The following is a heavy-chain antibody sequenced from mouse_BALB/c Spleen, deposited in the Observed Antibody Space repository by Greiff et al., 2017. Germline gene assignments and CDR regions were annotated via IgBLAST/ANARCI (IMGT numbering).Heavy chain of an antibody. J-gene: IGHJ2*01. Sequence: EVQGVESGGGLVQPGGSRKLSCAASGFTFSSFGMHWVRQAPEKGLEWVAYISSGSSTIYYADTVKGRFTISRDNPKNTLFLQMTSLRSEDTAMYYCAREFLHLDYWGQGTTLTVSS. CDR3: AREFLHLDY. CDR1: GFTFSSFG. CDR2: ISSGSSTI. V-gene: IGHV5-17*02.